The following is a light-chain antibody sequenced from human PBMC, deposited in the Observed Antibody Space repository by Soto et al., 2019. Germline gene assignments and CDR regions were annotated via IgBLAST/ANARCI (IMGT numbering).Light chain of an antibody. CDR2: DVS. V-gene: IGLV2-14*03. CDR1: INDIGSYNY. Sequence: QSALTQPPSVSGCRGQSITISCTGTINDIGSYNYVSWYQQHPGRAPQLIIYDVSYRPSGVSDRFSGSKSGNTAFLSISGLRAEDGADYYCSSSAGTSTIFGGGTRVTVL. CDR3: SSSAGTSTI. J-gene: IGLJ2*01.